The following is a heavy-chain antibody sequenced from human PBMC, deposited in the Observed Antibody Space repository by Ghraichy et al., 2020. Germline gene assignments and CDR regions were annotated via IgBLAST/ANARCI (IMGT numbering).Heavy chain of an antibody. CDR1: GFTFSSYD. Sequence: GESLNISCAASGFTFSSYDMHWVRQATGKGLEWVSAIGTAGDTYYPGSVKGRFTISRENAKNSLYLQMNSLRAGDTAVYYCARSPRRTTGDGMDVWGQGTTVTVSS. D-gene: IGHD4-11*01. J-gene: IGHJ6*02. CDR3: ARSPRRTTGDGMDV. CDR2: IGTAGDT. V-gene: IGHV3-13*01.